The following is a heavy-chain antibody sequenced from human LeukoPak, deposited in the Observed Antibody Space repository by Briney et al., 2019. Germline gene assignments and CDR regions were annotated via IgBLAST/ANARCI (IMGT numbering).Heavy chain of an antibody. J-gene: IGHJ4*02. Sequence: PGGSLRLSCAASGFTFSSYAMNWVRQAPGKGLEWVSGISGSGDTTYYADSVNGRFTISRDNSKNTLHLQMNSPRAEDTAVYYCARGFCSGGSCYPPYWGQGTLVTVSS. V-gene: IGHV3-23*01. CDR3: ARGFCSGGSCYPPY. CDR1: GFTFSSYA. CDR2: ISGSGDTT. D-gene: IGHD2-15*01.